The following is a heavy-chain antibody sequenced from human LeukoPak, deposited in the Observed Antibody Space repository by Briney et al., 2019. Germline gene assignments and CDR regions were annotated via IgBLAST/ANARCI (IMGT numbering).Heavy chain of an antibody. CDR2: MNPNSANT. CDR1: GYTFTSYD. CDR3: ARGRGGILYYYMDV. D-gene: IGHD1-26*01. Sequence: ASVKVSCKASGYTFTSYDINWVRQATGQGLEWIGWMNPNSANTGYAQKCQGRASVTRDTSISTVYMELSRLRSEDTAVYYCARGRGGILYYYMDVWGKGTTVTVSS. J-gene: IGHJ6*03. V-gene: IGHV1-8*03.